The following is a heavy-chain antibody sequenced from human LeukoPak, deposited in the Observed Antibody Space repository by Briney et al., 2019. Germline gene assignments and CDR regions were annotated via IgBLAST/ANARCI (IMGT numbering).Heavy chain of an antibody. V-gene: IGHV3-23*01. CDR2: ISGSGGST. J-gene: IGHJ3*02. CDR1: GFTFSSYA. CDR3: AKVPVFSVTISEVVTDDAFDI. Sequence: PGGSLRLSCAASGFTFSSYAMSWVRQAPGKGLEWVSAISGSGGSTYYADSVKGRFTISRDNSKNMVYLQMNSLRAEDTAVYYCAKVPVFSVTISEVVTDDAFDIWGQGTIVTVSS. D-gene: IGHD3-3*01.